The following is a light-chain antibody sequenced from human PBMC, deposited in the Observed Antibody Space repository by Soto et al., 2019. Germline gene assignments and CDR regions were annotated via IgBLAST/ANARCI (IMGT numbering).Light chain of an antibody. J-gene: IGKJ5*01. CDR3: QQRSNWPPIT. V-gene: IGKV3-11*01. Sequence: EIVLTQSPATLSLSPGESATLSCRASQSVSSNLAWHQQKPGQAPRILMYDASTRATGISARFSGSGSGTDFTLTISSLEPEDFAVYYCQQRSNWPPITFGQGTRLEIK. CDR2: DAS. CDR1: QSVSSN.